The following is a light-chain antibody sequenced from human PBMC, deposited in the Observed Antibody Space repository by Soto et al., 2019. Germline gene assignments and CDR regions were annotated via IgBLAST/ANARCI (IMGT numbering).Light chain of an antibody. J-gene: IGKJ1*01. V-gene: IGKV3-20*01. CDR3: QQYGSSPPT. CDR1: QYIGSA. Sequence: EVVLTHSPATLSVSPGDRATLSCRASQYIGSAVAWYHQRSGQAPRLLIYGASSRATGIPDRFSGSGSGTDLTLTISRLEPEDFALYYCQQYGSSPPTFGQGTKVDIK. CDR2: GAS.